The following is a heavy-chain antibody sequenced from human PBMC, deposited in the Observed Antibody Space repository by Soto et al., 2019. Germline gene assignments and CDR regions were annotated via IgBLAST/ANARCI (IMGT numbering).Heavy chain of an antibody. CDR2: INHSGST. Sequence: LSLTCAVYGGSFSGYYWSWIRQPPGKGLEWIGEINHSGSTNYNPSLKSRVTISVDTSKNQFSLKLSSVTAADTAVYYCAREIGYYADYWGQGTLVTVSS. CDR1: GGSFSGYY. CDR3: AREIGYYADY. V-gene: IGHV4-34*01. J-gene: IGHJ4*02. D-gene: IGHD3-10*01.